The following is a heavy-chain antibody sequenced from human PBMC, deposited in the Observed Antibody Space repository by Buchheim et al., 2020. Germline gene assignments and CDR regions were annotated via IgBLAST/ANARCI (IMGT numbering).Heavy chain of an antibody. V-gene: IGHV4-4*02. J-gene: IGHJ4*02. CDR1: GGSIRSSKW. CDR2: IYHSGST. CDR3: ATRGDSGYTYVY. D-gene: IGHD5-18*01. Sequence: QVQLQESGPELVKPSGTLSLTCAVSGGSIRSSKWWGWVRQPPGKGLEWIGEIYHSGSTKYNPSLKSRVTISVDNSKNQFSLNLSSVTAADTAMYYCATRGDSGYTYVYWGQGTL.